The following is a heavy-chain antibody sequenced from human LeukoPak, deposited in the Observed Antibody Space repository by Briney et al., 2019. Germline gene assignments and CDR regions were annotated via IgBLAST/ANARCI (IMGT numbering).Heavy chain of an antibody. Sequence: SETLSLTCTVSGDSLRKSTFYWVWIRQPPGKGLEWIGEINHSGSTNYNPSLKSRVTISVDTSKNQFSLKLSSVTAADTAVYYCAISQWELPDYWGQGTLVTVSS. CDR1: GDSLRKSTFY. J-gene: IGHJ4*02. D-gene: IGHD1-26*01. V-gene: IGHV4-39*07. CDR3: AISQWELPDY. CDR2: INHSGST.